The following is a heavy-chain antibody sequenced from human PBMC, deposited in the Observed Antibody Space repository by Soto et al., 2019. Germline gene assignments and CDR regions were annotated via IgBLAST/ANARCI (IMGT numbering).Heavy chain of an antibody. V-gene: IGHV1-69*13. D-gene: IGHD5-18*01. CDR1: GGTFSSYA. CDR3: ARDLRTGYSYGYNWFDP. CDR2: IIPIFGTA. J-gene: IGHJ5*02. Sequence: SVKVSCKASGGTFSSYAISWVRQAPGQGLEWMGGIIPIFGTANYAQKFQGRVTITADESTSTAYMELSSLRSEDTAVYYCARDLRTGYSYGYNWFDPWGQGTLVTVSS.